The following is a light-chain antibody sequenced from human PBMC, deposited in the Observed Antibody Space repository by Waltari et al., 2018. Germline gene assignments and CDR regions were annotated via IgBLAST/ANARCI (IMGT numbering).Light chain of an antibody. V-gene: IGKV1-5*03. CDR3: QQYNSYWM. CDR2: KAC. J-gene: IGKJ1*01. Sequence: DIQMTQSPSTLSASVGDRVTITCRASQSISSWLAWYQQKPGKAPKLLIYKACSLESGVPSRFSGSGSGTEFTLTISSLQPDDFATYYCQQYNSYWMFGQGTKVEIK. CDR1: QSISSW.